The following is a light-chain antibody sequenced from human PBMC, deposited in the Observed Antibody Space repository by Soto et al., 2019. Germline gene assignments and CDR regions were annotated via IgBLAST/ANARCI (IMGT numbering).Light chain of an antibody. J-gene: IGKJ2*01. Sequence: EIVLTQSPATLSLSPGERATLSCRASQSVSSYLAWYQQKPGQAPRLLIYDTSNRATGIPARFSGSGSGTDFTLTISGLEPEYFAVYYCQQRSNWQYTFGLGTRLEIK. CDR2: DTS. CDR1: QSVSSY. V-gene: IGKV3-11*01. CDR3: QQRSNWQYT.